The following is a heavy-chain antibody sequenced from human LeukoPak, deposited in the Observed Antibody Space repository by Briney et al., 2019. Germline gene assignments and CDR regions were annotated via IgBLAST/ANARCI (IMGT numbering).Heavy chain of an antibody. CDR2: ISDSGGST. CDR3: AKRGVVIRVILVGFHKQAYYFDS. D-gene: IGHD3-10*01. CDR1: GITLSNYG. V-gene: IGHV3-23*01. Sequence: GGSLRLSCADSGITLSNYGMSWVRQAPGKGLEWVVGISDSGGSTNYADPVKGRFTISRDNAKNTLYLQMTSLRAEDTAVYFCAKRGVVIRVILVGFHKQAYYFDSWGQGALVTVSS. J-gene: IGHJ4*02.